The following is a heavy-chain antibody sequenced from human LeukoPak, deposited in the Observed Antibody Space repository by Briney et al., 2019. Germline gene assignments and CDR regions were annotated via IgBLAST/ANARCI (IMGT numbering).Heavy chain of an antibody. J-gene: IGHJ3*02. CDR1: GGSISSYY. CDR3: ARLGKYYDILTGPDNHAFDI. D-gene: IGHD3-9*01. Sequence: SETLSLTCTVSGGSISSYYWSWIRQPPGKGLEWLGYIYYSGSTNYNPSLKSRVTISVDTSKNQFSLKLSSVTAADTAVYYCARLGKYYDILTGPDNHAFDIWGQGTMVTVSS. CDR2: IYYSGST. V-gene: IGHV4-59*08.